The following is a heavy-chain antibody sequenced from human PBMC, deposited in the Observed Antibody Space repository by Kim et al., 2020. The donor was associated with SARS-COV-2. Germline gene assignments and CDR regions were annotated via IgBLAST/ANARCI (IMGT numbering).Heavy chain of an antibody. CDR2: IYYSGST. D-gene: IGHD3-3*01. J-gene: IGHJ6*02. Sequence: SETLSLTCTVSGGSISSSSYYWGWIRQPPGKGLEWIGSIYYSGSTYYNPSLKSRVTISVDTSKNQFSLKLSSVTAADTAVYYCASLYYDFWSGYYPTYYYYYGMDVWGQGTTVTVSS. V-gene: IGHV4-39*01. CDR1: GGSISSSSYY. CDR3: ASLYYDFWSGYYPTYYYYYGMDV.